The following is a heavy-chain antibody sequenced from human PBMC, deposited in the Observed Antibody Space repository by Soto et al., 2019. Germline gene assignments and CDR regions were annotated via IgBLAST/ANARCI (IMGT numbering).Heavy chain of an antibody. D-gene: IGHD6-13*01. CDR3: AKLYSTTWYLFDS. CDR1: GFTFSGYA. J-gene: IGHJ4*02. Sequence: EVQLLESGGGLVQPGGSLRLSCAASGFTFSGYAMSWVRQAPGKGLEWVSAISGSAGNTYYADSVEGRFTISRDNPKNTLYLQMNSLRAEDTALYYCAKLYSTTWYLFDSWGQGPLVTVSS. V-gene: IGHV3-23*01. CDR2: ISGSAGNT.